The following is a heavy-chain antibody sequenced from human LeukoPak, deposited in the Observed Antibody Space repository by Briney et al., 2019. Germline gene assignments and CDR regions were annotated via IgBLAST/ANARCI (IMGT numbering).Heavy chain of an antibody. Sequence: GGSLRLSRAASGFTFSSYAMHWVRQAPGKGLEWVAVISYEGSERYYADSVKGRFLISRDNSKNTLYLEMNSLTTEDTAVYYCAKDGRWLASYFDYWGQGTLVTVSS. D-gene: IGHD5-24*01. J-gene: IGHJ4*02. V-gene: IGHV3-30*04. CDR3: AKDGRWLASYFDY. CDR1: GFTFSSYA. CDR2: ISYEGSER.